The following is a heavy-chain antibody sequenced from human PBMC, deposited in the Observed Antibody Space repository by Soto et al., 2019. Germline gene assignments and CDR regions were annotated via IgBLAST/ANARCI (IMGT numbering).Heavy chain of an antibody. V-gene: IGHV3-33*01. J-gene: IGHJ4*02. CDR3: ARLGSAWSLDY. D-gene: IGHD6-19*01. Sequence: SLRLSCAASGFTFSNYGMHWVRQAPGKGLEWVAVIWYDGSNKYYADSVKGRFTISRDNSKNTVYLQMNSLRVEDTAVYYCARLGSAWSLDYWGQGSLVTVSS. CDR2: IWYDGSNK. CDR1: GFTFSNYG.